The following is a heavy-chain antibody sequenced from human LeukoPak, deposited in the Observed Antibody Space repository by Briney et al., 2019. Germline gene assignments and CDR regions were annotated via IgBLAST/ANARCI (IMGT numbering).Heavy chain of an antibody. D-gene: IGHD3-10*01. J-gene: IGHJ4*02. V-gene: IGHV3-74*01. CDR3: ARGADHGGSYYPD. CDR1: GFRFSNSW. Sequence: PGGSLRLSCAASGFRFSNSWMYWVRQGPGKGPVWVPRMKTDGTRIEYADSVKGRFTISRDNAKNTLFLQMSSLRVEDTAVYYCARGADHGGSYYPDWGQGTRVTVSS. CDR2: MKTDGTRI.